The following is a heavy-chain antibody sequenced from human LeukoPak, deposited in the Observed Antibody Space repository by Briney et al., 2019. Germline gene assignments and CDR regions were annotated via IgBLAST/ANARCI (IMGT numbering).Heavy chain of an antibody. J-gene: IGHJ1*01. CDR3: ARDNMGSGGWPGN. Sequence: ASVKVSCKASGYTFTSYDINWVRQATGQGLEWMGWMNPKNGNTGYAQKIQGRVTMTRDTSINTAYMELSSLRSEDTAVYYCARDNMGSGGWPGNWGQGTLVTVSS. CDR1: GYTFTSYD. CDR2: MNPKNGNT. V-gene: IGHV1-8*01. D-gene: IGHD6-19*01.